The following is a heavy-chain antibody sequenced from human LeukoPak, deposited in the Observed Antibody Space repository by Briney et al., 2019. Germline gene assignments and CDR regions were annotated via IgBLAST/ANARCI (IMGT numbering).Heavy chain of an antibody. D-gene: IGHD2-2*01. J-gene: IGHJ6*02. V-gene: IGHV1-2*04. Sequence: GASVKVSCKASGYTFTGYYMHWVRQAPGQGLEWMGWINPNSGGTNYAQKFQGWVTMTRDTSISTAYMELSRLRSDDTAVYYCARDIIPAAIDSEEVRYYGMDVWGQGTTVTVSS. CDR3: ARDIIPAAIDSEEVRYYGMDV. CDR2: INPNSGGT. CDR1: GYTFTGYY.